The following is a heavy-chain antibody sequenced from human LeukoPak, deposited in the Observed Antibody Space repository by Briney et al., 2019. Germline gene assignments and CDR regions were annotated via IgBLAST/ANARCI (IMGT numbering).Heavy chain of an antibody. CDR2: VDPEDGET. V-gene: IGHV1-69-2*01. CDR1: GYTFTDYY. D-gene: IGHD3-3*01. Sequence: GAPVKISCKASGYTFTDYYMHWVQQAPGKGLEWMGRVDPEDGETIYAEKFQGRVTITADTSTDTAYMELSSLRSEDTAVYYCATESGGYDFWPWGQGTLVTVSS. CDR3: ATESGGYDFWP. J-gene: IGHJ5*02.